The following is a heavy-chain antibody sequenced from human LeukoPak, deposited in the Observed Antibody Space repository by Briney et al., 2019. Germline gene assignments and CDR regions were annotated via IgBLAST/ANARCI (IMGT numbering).Heavy chain of an antibody. Sequence: EPGGSLRLSCAASGFTFSSYAMSWVRQAPGRGLEWVSIIYNSGNTDYADSVKGRFTVSRDTSKNTLFLQMNDLRVDDTAIYYCARDPGVGLDLWGRGTLVSV. CDR1: GFTFSSYA. V-gene: IGHV3-53*01. J-gene: IGHJ2*01. CDR3: ARDPGVGLDL. D-gene: IGHD7-27*01. CDR2: IYNSGNT.